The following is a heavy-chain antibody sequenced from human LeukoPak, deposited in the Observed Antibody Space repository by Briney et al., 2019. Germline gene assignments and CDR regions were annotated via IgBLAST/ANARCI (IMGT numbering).Heavy chain of an antibody. Sequence: ASVKVSCKASGYTFTSYGISWLRQAPGQGLGWMGWISAYNGNTNYAQKLQGRVTMTTDTSTSTAYMELRSLRSDDTAVYYCARGGSRTPRDPYYFDYWGQGTLVTVSS. CDR2: ISAYNGNT. CDR3: ARGGSRTPRDPYYFDY. V-gene: IGHV1-18*01. D-gene: IGHD2-15*01. J-gene: IGHJ4*02. CDR1: GYTFTSYG.